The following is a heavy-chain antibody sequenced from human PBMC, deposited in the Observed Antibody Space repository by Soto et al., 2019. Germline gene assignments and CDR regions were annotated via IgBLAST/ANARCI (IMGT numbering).Heavy chain of an antibody. CDR1: GFTFSDYY. J-gene: IGHJ4*02. V-gene: IGHV3-11*01. CDR3: ARGETRYYFDY. Sequence: GGSLRLSCAASGFTFSDYYMSWIRQAPGRGLEWISYISSSGSTISYTKSVKGRFTISRDNAKSSLFLQMSGLSAEDTALYYCARGETRYYFDYWGQGTLVTVSS. CDR2: ISSSGSTI.